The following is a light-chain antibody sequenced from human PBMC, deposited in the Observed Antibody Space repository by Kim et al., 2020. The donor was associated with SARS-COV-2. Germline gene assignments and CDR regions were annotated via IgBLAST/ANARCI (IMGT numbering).Light chain of an antibody. V-gene: IGKV3D-7*01. Sequence: EIVMTQSPATPSLSPGERATLSCRAGQSLSSKYLAWYQQKPGQTPRLLIYGASTRATGVPSRFSGSGSGTDFTLTINSLQPEDFAVYYCQQDYNFPLTFGGGTKVDIK. J-gene: IGKJ4*01. CDR2: GAS. CDR1: QSLSSKY. CDR3: QQDYNFPLT.